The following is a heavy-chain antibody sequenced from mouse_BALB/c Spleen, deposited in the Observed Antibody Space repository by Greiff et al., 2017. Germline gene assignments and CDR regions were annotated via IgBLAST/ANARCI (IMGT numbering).Heavy chain of an antibody. CDR3: ARVLYDYVGRAFDY. CDR2: IDPANGNT. J-gene: IGHJ2*01. V-gene: IGHV14-3*02. D-gene: IGHD2-4*01. Sequence: VQLQQSGAELVKPGASVKLSCTASGFNIKDTYMHWVKQRPEQGLEWIGRIDPANGNTKYDPKFQGKATITADTSSNTAYLQLSSLTSEDTAVYYCARVLYDYVGRAFDYWGQGTTLRVSA. CDR1: GFNIKDTY.